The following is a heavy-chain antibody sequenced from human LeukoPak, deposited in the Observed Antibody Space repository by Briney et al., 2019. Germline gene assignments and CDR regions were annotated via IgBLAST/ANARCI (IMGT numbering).Heavy chain of an antibody. V-gene: IGHV4-38-2*02. CDR3: ARAYYSYGTRAFDY. J-gene: IGHJ4*03. CDR1: GYSISSGYY. CDR2: IYYSGST. D-gene: IGHD5-18*01. Sequence: SETLALTCTVSGYSISSGYYWGWIRQPPGKGLEWIGSIYYSGSTYYNPSLKSRVTISVDTSKNQFSLKLSSVTAADTAVYYCARAYYSYGTRAFDYWGQGTTVTVSS.